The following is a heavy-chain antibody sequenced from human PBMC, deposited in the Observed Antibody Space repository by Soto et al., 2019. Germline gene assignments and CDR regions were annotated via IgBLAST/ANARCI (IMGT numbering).Heavy chain of an antibody. J-gene: IGHJ4*02. V-gene: IGHV4-59*08. D-gene: IGHD2-15*01. CDR1: GGSISSYY. Sequence: QVQLQESGPGLVKPSEPLSLTCTVSGGSISSYYWSWIRQPPGKGLEWIGYIYYSGSTHYNPSLKSRVTITVDTSKNPFSMKLSSVTAAYTAVYYVARRWGSAADYWGQGTLVTVSS. CDR3: ARRWGSAADY. CDR2: IYYSGST.